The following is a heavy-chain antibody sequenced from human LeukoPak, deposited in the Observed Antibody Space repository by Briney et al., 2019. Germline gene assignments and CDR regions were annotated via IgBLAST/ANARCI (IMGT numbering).Heavy chain of an antibody. Sequence: GASVKVSCKASGGTHSSYAISLVRQAPGQGLEWMGRIIPILGIANYAQKFQGRVTITADKSTSTAYMELSSLRSEDTAVYYCARDILTGYYIYYYGMDVWGQGTTVTVSS. D-gene: IGHD3-9*01. J-gene: IGHJ6*02. CDR1: GGTHSSYA. CDR2: IIPILGIA. CDR3: ARDILTGYYIYYYGMDV. V-gene: IGHV1-69*04.